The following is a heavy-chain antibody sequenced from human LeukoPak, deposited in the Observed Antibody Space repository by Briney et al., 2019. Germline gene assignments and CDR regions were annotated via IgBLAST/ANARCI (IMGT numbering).Heavy chain of an antibody. CDR3: AKDAPEGIVVVNLLDY. V-gene: IGHV3-30*18. D-gene: IGHD2-21*01. J-gene: IGHJ4*02. CDR2: ISYDGSNK. Sequence: GGSLRLSCAASGFTFSSYGMHWVRQAPGKGLEWVAVISYDGSNKYYADSVKGRFTISRDNSKDTLYLQMNSLRAEDTAVYYCAKDAPEGIVVVNLLDYWGQGTLVTVSS. CDR1: GFTFSSYG.